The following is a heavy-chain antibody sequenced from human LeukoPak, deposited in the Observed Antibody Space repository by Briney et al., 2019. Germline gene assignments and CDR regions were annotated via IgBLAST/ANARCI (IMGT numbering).Heavy chain of an antibody. D-gene: IGHD5-18*01. CDR2: INHSGST. Sequence: SETLSLTCAVYGGSFSGYYWSWIRQPPGKGLEWIGEINHSGSTNYNPSLKSRVTISVDTSKNQFSLEPSSVTAADTAVYYCARGQQLWSNWFDPWGQGTLVTVSS. CDR1: GGSFSGYY. J-gene: IGHJ5*02. V-gene: IGHV4-34*01. CDR3: ARGQQLWSNWFDP.